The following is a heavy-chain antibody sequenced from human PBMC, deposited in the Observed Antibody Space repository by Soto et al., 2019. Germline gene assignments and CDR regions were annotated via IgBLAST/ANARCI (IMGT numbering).Heavy chain of an antibody. D-gene: IGHD6-19*01. CDR1: GGTFSSYA. V-gene: IGHV1-69*12. CDR3: ARAESSGWYGWFDP. CDR2: IIPIFGTA. Sequence: QVQLVQSGAEVKKPGSSVKVSCKASGGTFSSYAISWVRQAPGQGLEWMGGIIPIFGTANYAQKFQGRVTITADESTSTAYMERSSLRSEDTAVYYCARAESSGWYGWFDPWGQGTLVTVSS. J-gene: IGHJ5*02.